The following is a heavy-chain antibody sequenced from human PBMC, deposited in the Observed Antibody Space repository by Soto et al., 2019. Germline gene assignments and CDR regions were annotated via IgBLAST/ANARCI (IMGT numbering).Heavy chain of an antibody. CDR2: IIPIFRTA. D-gene: IGHD2-15*01. CDR1: GGPFSSYA. Sequence: QLQLVQSGAEVKKPGSSVKVSCKSSGGPFSSYAISWVRQAPGQGLEWMGGIIPIFRTANYAQKFQGRVTITADESTSTGYMELSILRSEDTAVYYCARDVVVVAATPGVGMDVWGQGTTVTVSS. V-gene: IGHV1-69*12. J-gene: IGHJ6*02. CDR3: ARDVVVVAATPGVGMDV.